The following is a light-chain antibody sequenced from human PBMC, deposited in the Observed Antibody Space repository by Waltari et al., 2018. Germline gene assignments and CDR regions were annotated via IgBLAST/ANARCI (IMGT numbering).Light chain of an antibody. CDR1: SNDVGSYNL. CDR2: EGS. V-gene: IGLV2-23*01. CDR3: CSYASGSTII. Sequence: QSALTQPASVSGSPGQSIPISCPGTSNDVGSYNLVPWYQRAPGKAPELLIYEGSKRPSGVSNRFSGSKSGNTASLTISGLQAEDEADYFCCSYASGSTIIFGGGTKLTVL. J-gene: IGLJ2*01.